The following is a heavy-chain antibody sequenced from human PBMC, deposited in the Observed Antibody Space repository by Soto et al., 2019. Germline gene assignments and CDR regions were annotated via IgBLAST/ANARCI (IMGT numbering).Heavy chain of an antibody. Sequence: SVKVSCKASGGTFSSYTISWVRQAPGQGLEWMGRIIPILGIANYAQKFQGRVTITADKSTSTAYMELSSLRSEDTAVYYCARVQWEQLGSYYYYYYMDVWGKGTTVTVSS. J-gene: IGHJ6*03. CDR2: IIPILGIA. D-gene: IGHD1-26*01. V-gene: IGHV1-69*02. CDR1: GGTFSSYT. CDR3: ARVQWEQLGSYYYYYYMDV.